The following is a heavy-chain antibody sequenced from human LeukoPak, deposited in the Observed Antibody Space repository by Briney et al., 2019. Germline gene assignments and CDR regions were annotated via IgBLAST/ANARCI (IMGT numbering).Heavy chain of an antibody. V-gene: IGHV3-21*01. CDR1: GFTFSSYS. CDR3: ARENTVVYSSSWSPDY. D-gene: IGHD6-13*01. CDR2: ISSTSSYI. Sequence: PGGSLRLTCAASGFTFSSYSMNWVRQAPGRGLEWVSLISSTSSYIFYSDSVKGRFTISRDNAKNSLYLQMNSLRAEDTAVYYCARENTVVYSSSWSPDYWGQGTLVTVSS. J-gene: IGHJ4*02.